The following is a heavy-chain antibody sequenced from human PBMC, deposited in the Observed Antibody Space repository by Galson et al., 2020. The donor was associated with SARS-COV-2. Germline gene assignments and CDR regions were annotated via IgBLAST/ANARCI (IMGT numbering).Heavy chain of an antibody. CDR2: INHAGST. J-gene: IGHJ4*02. CDR3: ARGRVGATNYFDY. D-gene: IGHD1-26*01. V-gene: IGHV4-34*01. Sequence: SETLSLTCAVYAGSFSGYYWSWIRQPPGKGLEWIGEINHAGSTHYNPSLKSRVTISVDTSKNQFSLKLRSVTAADTAVFHCARGRVGATNYFDYWGQGILVTVSS. CDR1: AGSFSGYY.